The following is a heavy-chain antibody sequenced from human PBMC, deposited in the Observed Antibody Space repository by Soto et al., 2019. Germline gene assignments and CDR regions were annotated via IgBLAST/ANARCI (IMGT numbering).Heavy chain of an antibody. CDR1: GGSISSYY. V-gene: IGHV4-59*01. CDR2: IYYSGST. D-gene: IGHD3-3*01. J-gene: IGHJ6*02. Sequence: SETLSLTCTVSGGSISSYYWSWIRQPPGKGLEWIGYIYYSGSTNYNPSLKSRVTISVDTSKNQFSLKLSSVTAADTAVYYCAREAGTAGGTYYDFWSGYYKPYYYYGMDVWGQGTTVTVS. CDR3: AREAGTAGGTYYDFWSGYYKPYYYYGMDV.